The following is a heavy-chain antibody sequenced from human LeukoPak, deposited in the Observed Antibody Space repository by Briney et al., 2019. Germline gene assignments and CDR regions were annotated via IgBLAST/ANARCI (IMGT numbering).Heavy chain of an antibody. J-gene: IGHJ4*02. CDR3: AGASSGWYDARYYFDY. Sequence: SETLSLTCTVSGGSISSSSYYWGWIRQPPGKGLEWIGSIYYSGSTYYNPSLKSRVTISLDTSKNYFSLKLSYVTAADTAVYYCAGASSGWYDARYYFDYWGQGTLVTVSS. CDR2: IYYSGST. CDR1: GGSISSSSYY. V-gene: IGHV4-39*07. D-gene: IGHD6-19*01.